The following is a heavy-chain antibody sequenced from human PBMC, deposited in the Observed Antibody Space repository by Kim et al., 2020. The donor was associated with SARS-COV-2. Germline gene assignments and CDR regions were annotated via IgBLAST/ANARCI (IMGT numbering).Heavy chain of an antibody. V-gene: IGHV4-31*03. CDR2: IYYSGST. D-gene: IGHD6-13*01. CDR3: ARGVAAAGTDYFDY. Sequence: SETLSLTCTVSGGSISSGGYYWSWIRQHPRKGLEWIGYIYYSGSTYYNPSLKSRVTISVDTSKNQFSLKLSSVTAADTAVYYCARGVAAAGTDYFDYWGQGTLVTVSS. J-gene: IGHJ4*02. CDR1: GGSISSGGYY.